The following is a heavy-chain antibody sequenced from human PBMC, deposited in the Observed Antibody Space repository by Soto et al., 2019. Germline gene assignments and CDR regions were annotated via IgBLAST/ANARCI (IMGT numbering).Heavy chain of an antibody. CDR3: ARDPRAVSEKGFDY. Sequence: EVQLLESGGGLVQPGGSLRLSCASSGFIFANYAMSWVRKAPGKGLEWVSTISGFGGSAYYRDSVKGRFTISRDNSKKTVSLQMNTLGAEDTAMYFCARDPRAVSEKGFDYWGQGALVTVSS. J-gene: IGHJ4*02. CDR1: GFIFANYA. V-gene: IGHV3-23*01. CDR2: ISGFGGSA. D-gene: IGHD6-19*01.